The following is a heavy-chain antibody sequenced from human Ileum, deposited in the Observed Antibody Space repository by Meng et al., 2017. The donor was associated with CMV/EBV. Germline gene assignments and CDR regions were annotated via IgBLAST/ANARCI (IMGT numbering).Heavy chain of an antibody. V-gene: IGHV3-23*01. J-gene: IGHJ4*02. D-gene: IGHD3-22*01. Sequence: CTASGFTFSSYTVSWIRQAPGKGLEYVSGITGNSNAIDYAASVKGRFTISRDNSKNTLYLQMNSLRDEDTAVYYCAKWLAQQSVFDNWGQGTLVTVSS. CDR1: GFTFSSYT. CDR3: AKWLAQQSVFDN. CDR2: ITGNSNAI.